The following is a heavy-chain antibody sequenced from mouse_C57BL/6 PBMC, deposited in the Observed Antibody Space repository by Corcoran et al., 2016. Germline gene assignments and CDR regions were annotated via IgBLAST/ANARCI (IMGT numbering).Heavy chain of an antibody. Sequence: QIQLVQSGPELKKPGETVKISCKASGYTFTTYGMSWVKQAPGKGLKWMGWINTYSGVPTYADDFKGRFAFSLETSASTAYLQINNLKNEDTATYFCARSEGAMDYWGQGTSVTVSS. CDR2: INTYSGVP. V-gene: IGHV9-3*01. J-gene: IGHJ4*01. CDR3: ARSEGAMDY. CDR1: GYTFTTYG.